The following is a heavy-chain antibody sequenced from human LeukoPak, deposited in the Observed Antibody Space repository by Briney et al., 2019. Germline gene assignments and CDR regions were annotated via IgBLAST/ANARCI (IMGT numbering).Heavy chain of an antibody. CDR3: ARDREDDYGDSAFDP. CDR2: ISAYNGNT. D-gene: IGHD4-17*01. CDR1: GGTFSSYA. Sequence: GASVTVSCKASGGTFSSYAISWVRQAPGQGLEWMGWISAYNGNTNYAQKLQGRVTMTTDTSTSTAYMELRSLRSDDTAVYYCARDREDDYGDSAFDPWGQGTLVTVSS. J-gene: IGHJ5*02. V-gene: IGHV1-18*01.